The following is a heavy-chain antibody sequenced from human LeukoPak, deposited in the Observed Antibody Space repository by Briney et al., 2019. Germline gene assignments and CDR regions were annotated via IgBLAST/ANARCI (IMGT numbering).Heavy chain of an antibody. J-gene: IGHJ4*02. Sequence: ASVKVSCKASGYTFTSYYMHWVRQAPGQGLEWMGWMNPNSGNTGYAQKFQGRVTMTRNTSISTAYMELSSLRSEDTAVYYCARGDGGATMVRVWGQGTLVTVSS. CDR1: GYTFTSYY. CDR3: ARGDGGATMVRV. D-gene: IGHD3-10*01. CDR2: MNPNSGNT. V-gene: IGHV1-8*02.